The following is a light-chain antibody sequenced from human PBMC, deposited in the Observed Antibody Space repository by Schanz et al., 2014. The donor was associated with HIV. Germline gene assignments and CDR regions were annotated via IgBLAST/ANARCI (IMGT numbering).Light chain of an antibody. CDR2: DVS. Sequence: QSALTQPASVSGSPGQSITISCTGTSSDVGAYNFVSWYQQRPGRAPRLMIYDVSKRPSGVPDRFSGSKSGNTASLTVSGLQAEDEADYYCSSYAGSNVIFGGGTKLTVL. CDR1: SSDVGAYNF. CDR3: SSYAGSNVI. V-gene: IGLV2-8*01. J-gene: IGLJ2*01.